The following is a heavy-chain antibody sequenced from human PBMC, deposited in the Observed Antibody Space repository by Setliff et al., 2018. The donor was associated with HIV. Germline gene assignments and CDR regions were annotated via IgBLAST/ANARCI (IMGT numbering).Heavy chain of an antibody. Sequence: SETLSLTCALSGGSISSSNWWSWVRQPPGKGLEWIGDIYHSGSTNYNASLKSRVTISIDKSKSQFSLKLSSVTAADTAVYYCARDLVAAGFRQEYYYYMDVWGKGTTVTVSS. CDR1: GGSISSSNW. CDR2: IYHSGST. V-gene: IGHV4-4*02. D-gene: IGHD5-12*01. J-gene: IGHJ6*03. CDR3: ARDLVAAGFRQEYYYYMDV.